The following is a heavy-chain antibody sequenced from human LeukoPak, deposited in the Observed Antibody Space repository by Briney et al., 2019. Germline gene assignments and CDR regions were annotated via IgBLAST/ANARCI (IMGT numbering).Heavy chain of an antibody. CDR2: ISPYNGNT. CDR1: GYTFTSYG. V-gene: IGHV1-18*01. Sequence: ASVKVPCKSSGYTFTSYGITWLRQAPGLGLEWMGWISPYNGNTNFAQKFQDRVSMSTDTPTSTAYMELRSLTSDDTAVYYCAREGSGSGRVRWLDPWGQGTLVTVSS. J-gene: IGHJ5*02. D-gene: IGHD6-19*01. CDR3: AREGSGSGRVRWLDP.